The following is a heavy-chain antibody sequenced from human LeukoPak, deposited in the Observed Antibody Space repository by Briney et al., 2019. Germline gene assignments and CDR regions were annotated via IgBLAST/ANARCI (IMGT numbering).Heavy chain of an antibody. V-gene: IGHV3-33*06. J-gene: IGHJ3*02. CDR3: AKDLNDYGDPDAFDI. CDR1: GFTFSSYG. Sequence: GGSLRLSCVASGFTFSSYGMHWVRQAPGKGLEWVAVIWYDGSNKYYADSVKGRFTISRDNSKNTLYLQMNSLRAEDTAVYYCAKDLNDYGDPDAFDIWDQGTMVTVSS. CDR2: IWYDGSNK. D-gene: IGHD4-17*01.